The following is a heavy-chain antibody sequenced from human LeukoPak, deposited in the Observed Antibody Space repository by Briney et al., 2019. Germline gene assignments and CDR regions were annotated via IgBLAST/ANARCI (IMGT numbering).Heavy chain of an antibody. CDR2: IYYSGST. Sequence: PSETLSLTCTVPGGSISSYYWSWIRQPPGKGLEWIGYIYYSGSTNYNPSLKSRVTISVDTSKNQFSLKLSSVTAADTAVYYCARRTGYDSSGYYYALGYFDYWGQGTLVTVSS. V-gene: IGHV4-59*08. J-gene: IGHJ4*02. CDR1: GGSISSYY. CDR3: ARRTGYDSSGYYYALGYFDY. D-gene: IGHD3-22*01.